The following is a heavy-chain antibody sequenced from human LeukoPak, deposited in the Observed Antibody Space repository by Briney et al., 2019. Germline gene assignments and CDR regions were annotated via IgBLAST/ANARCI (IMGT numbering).Heavy chain of an antibody. CDR1: GFTFRNYG. J-gene: IGHJ4*02. D-gene: IGHD6-19*01. V-gene: IGHV3-53*01. CDR2: IYSGGST. Sequence: PGGSLRLSCAASGFTFRNYGMSWVRQAPGKGLEWVSVIYSGGSTYYADSVKGRFTISRDNSKNTLYLQMNSLRAEDTPVYYCARVLSGITVAGNFSRTIDYWVQGTLVTVSS. CDR3: ARVLSGITVAGNFSRTIDY.